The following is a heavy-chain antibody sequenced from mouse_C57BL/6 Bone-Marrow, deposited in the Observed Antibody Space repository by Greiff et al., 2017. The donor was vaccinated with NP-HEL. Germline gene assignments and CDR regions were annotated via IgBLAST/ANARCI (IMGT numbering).Heavy chain of an antibody. Sequence: VQLQQSGAELVKPGASVKLSCKASGYTFTSYWMHWVKQRPGQGLEWIGMIHPNSGSTNYNEKFKSKATLTVDKSSSTAYMQLSSLTSEDSAVYYCARHYYGSDAMDYWGQGTSVTVSS. V-gene: IGHV1-64*01. D-gene: IGHD1-1*01. CDR2: IHPNSGST. J-gene: IGHJ4*01. CDR3: ARHYYGSDAMDY. CDR1: GYTFTSYW.